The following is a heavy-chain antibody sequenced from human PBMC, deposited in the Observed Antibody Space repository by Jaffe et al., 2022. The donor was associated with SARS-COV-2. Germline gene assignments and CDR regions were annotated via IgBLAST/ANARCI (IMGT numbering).Heavy chain of an antibody. D-gene: IGHD5-12*01. V-gene: IGHV3-72*01. CDR1: GFPFSDHS. CDR3: ASRWLRD. Sequence: EVQLVESGGGLVQPGGSLRLSCAASGFPFSDHSMDWVRQAPGKGLEWVGRSRNKANSHTTEYAASVKGRFTISRDDSKNSLYLQMSSLKTEDTAVYYCASRWLRDWGQGTLVTVSS. J-gene: IGHJ4*02. CDR2: SRNKANSHTT.